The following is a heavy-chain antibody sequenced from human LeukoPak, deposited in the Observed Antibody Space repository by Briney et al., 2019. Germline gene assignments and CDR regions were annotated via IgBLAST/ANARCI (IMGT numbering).Heavy chain of an antibody. CDR2: ISAYNGNT. D-gene: IGHD7-27*01. CDR3: ARDALRNRHWGAWFDP. CDR1: GYTFTSYG. V-gene: IGHV1-18*01. Sequence: SVNVSCKASGYTFTSYGISWVRQAPGQGLEWMGWISAYNGNTNYAQKLQGRVTMTTDTSTSTAYMELRSLRSDDTAVYYCARDALRNRHWGAWFDPWGQGTLVPVSS. J-gene: IGHJ5*02.